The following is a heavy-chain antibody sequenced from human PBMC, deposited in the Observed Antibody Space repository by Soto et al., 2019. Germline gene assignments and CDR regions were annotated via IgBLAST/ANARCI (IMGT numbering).Heavy chain of an antibody. CDR3: ARESHDILTGPPWVWYFDL. CDR2: INDRGSI. CDR1: GGSFSGYY. Sequence: QVQLQQWGAGPLRPLETLSLTCGVSGGSFSGYYWAWIRQSPGKGLEWIGEINDRGSINYNPSLKSRVSISVDTWKNNYSLNLRSVTAADTAVYYCARESHDILTGPPWVWYFDLWGRGTLVTVSS. J-gene: IGHJ2*01. D-gene: IGHD3-9*01. V-gene: IGHV4-34*01.